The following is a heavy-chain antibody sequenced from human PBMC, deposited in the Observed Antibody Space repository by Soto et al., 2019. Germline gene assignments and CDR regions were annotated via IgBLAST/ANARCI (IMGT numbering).Heavy chain of an antibody. CDR1: GGSISSGGYS. V-gene: IGHV4-30-2*01. CDR3: AREGFGEFKTFDY. Sequence: SETLSLTCAVSGGSISSGGYSWSWIRQPPGKGLEWIGYIYHSGSTYYNPSLKSRVTISVDTSKNQFSLKLSSVTAADTAVYYCAREGFGEFKTFDYWGQGTLVTVSS. CDR2: IYHSGST. J-gene: IGHJ4*02. D-gene: IGHD3-10*01.